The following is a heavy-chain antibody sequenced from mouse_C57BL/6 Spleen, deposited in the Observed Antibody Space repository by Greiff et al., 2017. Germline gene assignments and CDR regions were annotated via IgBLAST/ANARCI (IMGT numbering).Heavy chain of an antibody. Sequence: VQLQQSGAELARPGASVKLSCKASGYTFTSYGISWVKQRTGQGLEWIGEIYPRSGNTYYNEKFKGKATLTADKSSSTAYMELRSLTSEDSAVXVCARTVVARDWYFDVWGTGTTVTVSS. CDR3: ARTVVARDWYFDV. D-gene: IGHD1-1*01. J-gene: IGHJ1*03. V-gene: IGHV1-81*01. CDR1: GYTFTSYG. CDR2: IYPRSGNT.